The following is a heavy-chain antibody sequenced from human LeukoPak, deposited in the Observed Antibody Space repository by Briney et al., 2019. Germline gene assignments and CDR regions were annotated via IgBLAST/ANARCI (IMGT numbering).Heavy chain of an antibody. CDR1: GGTFRSHI. D-gene: IGHD1-26*01. Sequence: GASVKVSCKTSGGTFRSHIFSWVRQAPGQGLDWMGKITPIIGSVKYSEKFRDRLTITGDSSTGTAYMELNNLTPEDTALYYCTRVNLRGSQYNWFDPWGQGTLVIVSS. CDR2: ITPIIGSV. CDR3: TRVNLRGSQYNWFDP. J-gene: IGHJ5*02. V-gene: IGHV1-69*08.